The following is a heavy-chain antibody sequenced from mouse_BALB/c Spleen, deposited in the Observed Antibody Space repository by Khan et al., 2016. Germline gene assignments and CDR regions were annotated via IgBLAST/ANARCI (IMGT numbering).Heavy chain of an antibody. CDR1: GYSITSGYS. CDR2: IHYRGST. D-gene: IGHD1-1*02. J-gene: IGHJ4*01. Sequence: QLQGSGPDLVKPSQSLSLTCTVTGYSITSGYSWHWIRQFPGNNLEWMGYIHYRGSTNYNPSLKSRISITRDTSKNQFFLQLHSVTTEDTDTXYRARYGHYAIDYWGPGTSGT. V-gene: IGHV3-1*02. CDR3: ARYGHYAIDY.